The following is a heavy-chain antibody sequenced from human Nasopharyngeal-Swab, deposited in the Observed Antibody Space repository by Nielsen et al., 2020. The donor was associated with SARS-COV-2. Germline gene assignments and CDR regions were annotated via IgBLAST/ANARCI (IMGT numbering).Heavy chain of an antibody. CDR1: GFTFSSYG. CDR3: AKDASVYGIPYYFDY. D-gene: IGHD2-8*01. J-gene: IGHJ4*02. V-gene: IGHV3-30*18. CDR2: ISYDGSNK. Sequence: GASLQISCAASGFTFSSYGMHWVRLAPGKGLEWVAVISYDGSNKYYADSVKGRFTISRDNSKNTLYLQMNSLRAEDTAVFYCAKDASVYGIPYYFDYWGQGTLVTVSS.